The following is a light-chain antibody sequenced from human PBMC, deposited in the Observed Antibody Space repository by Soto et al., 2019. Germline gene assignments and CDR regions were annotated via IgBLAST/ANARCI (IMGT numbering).Light chain of an antibody. V-gene: IGKV3-20*01. CDR2: IAS. J-gene: IGKJ1*01. Sequence: EIVLTQSPGTLSLFPGERATLSCRATQSVNSDYLAWYQQKPGQAHRLLIYIASRRATGIPDRFSGSGSGTDFTLTIDRREPEECAVYYCHQDGTSPCTFGQGTKVQIK. CDR1: QSVNSDY. CDR3: HQDGTSPCT.